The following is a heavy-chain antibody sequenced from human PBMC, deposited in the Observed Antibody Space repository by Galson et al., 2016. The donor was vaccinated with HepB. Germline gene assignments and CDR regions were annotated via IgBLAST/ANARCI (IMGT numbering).Heavy chain of an antibody. CDR2: ISNVGIV. CDR1: GFIFSDYY. V-gene: IGHV3-69-1*01. D-gene: IGHD3-16*01. Sequence: SLRLSCAASGFIFSDYYMNWVRRTPGKGLEWVAHISNVGIVYADSVKGRFTISRDNAKNSLYLQMNSLRVEDTAVYYCARDRLGWFDPWGQGTLVTVSS. CDR3: ARDRLGWFDP. J-gene: IGHJ5*02.